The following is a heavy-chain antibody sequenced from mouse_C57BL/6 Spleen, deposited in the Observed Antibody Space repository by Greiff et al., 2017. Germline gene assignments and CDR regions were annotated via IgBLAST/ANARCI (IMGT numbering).Heavy chain of an antibody. CDR3: ARPHYYGSTWCAY. D-gene: IGHD1-1*01. J-gene: IGHJ3*01. Sequence: VQLQQSGPELVKPGASVKIPCKASGYTFTDYNMDWVKQSHGKSLEWIGDINPNNGGTIYNQKFKGKATLTVDKSSSTAYMELRSLTSEDTAVYYCARPHYYGSTWCAYWGQGTLVTVSA. CDR1: GYTFTDYN. V-gene: IGHV1-18*01. CDR2: INPNNGGT.